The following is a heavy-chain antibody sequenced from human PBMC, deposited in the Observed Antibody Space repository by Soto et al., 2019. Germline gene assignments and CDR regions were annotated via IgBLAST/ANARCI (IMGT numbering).Heavy chain of an antibody. V-gene: IGHV1-69*01. CDR3: ARPLRCSSTSCANWFDP. D-gene: IGHD2-2*01. CDR1: GGTFSSYA. Sequence: QVQLVQSGAEVKKPGSSVKVSCKASGGTFSSYAISWVRQAPGQGLEWMGGIIPIFGTANYAQKFQGRVTITADESTSTAYMELSSLRSEDTAVYYCARPLRCSSTSCANWFDPWGQGTLVTVSS. CDR2: IIPIFGTA. J-gene: IGHJ5*02.